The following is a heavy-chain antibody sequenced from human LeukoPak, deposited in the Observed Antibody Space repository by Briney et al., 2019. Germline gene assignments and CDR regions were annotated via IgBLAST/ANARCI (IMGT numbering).Heavy chain of an antibody. CDR2: IKQDGSQK. Sequence: GGSLRLSCAASGFTFSSYWMSWVRQAPGKGLEWVANIKQDGSQKYYVDSVKGRFSISRDNAKNSLYLQMNSLRAEDTAVYYCARDAVDTANAVWGQGTTVTVSS. V-gene: IGHV3-7*01. D-gene: IGHD5-18*01. CDR1: GFTFSSYW. J-gene: IGHJ6*02. CDR3: ARDAVDTANAV.